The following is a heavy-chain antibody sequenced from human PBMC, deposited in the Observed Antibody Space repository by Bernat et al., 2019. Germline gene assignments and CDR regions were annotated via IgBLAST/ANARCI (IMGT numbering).Heavy chain of an antibody. J-gene: IGHJ4*02. D-gene: IGHD2-8*02. CDR3: LGVLVVYATLQGANHFDY. CDR2: ISTSGSTI. V-gene: IGHV3-48*03. CDR1: GFSFSSYE. Sequence: EVQLVESGGGLVQPGGSLRLSCAASGFSFSSYEMNWVRQAPGTGLEGVSYISTSGSTIYYADSVKGRFTISRDNAKNSLYLQMNSLRAEDTAIYYCLGVLVVYATLQGANHFDYWGQGTLVTVSS.